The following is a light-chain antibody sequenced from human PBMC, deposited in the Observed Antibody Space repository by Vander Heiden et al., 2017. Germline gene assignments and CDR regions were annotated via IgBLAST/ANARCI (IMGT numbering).Light chain of an antibody. J-gene: IGLJ2*01. CDR3: CSYAGSYTPVI. V-gene: IGLV2-11*01. CDR2: DVT. CDR1: SSDVGAYTS. Sequence: QSALTQPRSVSGPPGQSVTISCTGTSSDVGAYTSVSWYQQHPGKAPKLMIYDVTKRPSGVPDRFSGSKSGNTASLTISGLQAEDEADYSCCSYAGSYTPVIFGGGTKLTVL.